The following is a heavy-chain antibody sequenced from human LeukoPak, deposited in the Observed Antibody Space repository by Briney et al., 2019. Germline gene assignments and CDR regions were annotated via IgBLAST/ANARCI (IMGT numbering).Heavy chain of an antibody. J-gene: IGHJ2*01. CDR3: ARVSLSWGSYWYFDL. CDR2: IYTSGST. D-gene: IGHD7-27*01. CDR1: GGSISSYY. V-gene: IGHV4-4*07. Sequence: PSETPSLTCTVSGGSISSYYWSWIRQPAGKGLEWIGRIYTSGSTNYNPSLKSRVTMSVDTSKNQFSLKLSSVTAADTAVYYCARVSLSWGSYWYFDLWGRGTLVTVSS.